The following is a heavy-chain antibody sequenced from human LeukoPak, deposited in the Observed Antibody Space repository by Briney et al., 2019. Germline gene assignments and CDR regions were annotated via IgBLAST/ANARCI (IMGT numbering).Heavy chain of an antibody. CDR1: GFTFSRYS. Sequence: GGSLRLSCAASGFTFSRYSMHWVRQAPGKGLEWVSSITSSSSYVYYADSLRGRFTISRDNAKNSLYLQMNSLRAEDTAMYYRARGGDGYTPWGQGTLVTVSS. D-gene: IGHD5-24*01. CDR2: ITSSSSYV. V-gene: IGHV3-21*01. J-gene: IGHJ5*02. CDR3: ARGGDGYTP.